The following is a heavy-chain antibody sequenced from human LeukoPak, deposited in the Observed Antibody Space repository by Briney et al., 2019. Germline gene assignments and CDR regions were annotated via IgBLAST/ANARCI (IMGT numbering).Heavy chain of an antibody. CDR1: GYTFTDYY. D-gene: IGHD2-21*02. Sequence: ASVKVSCKASGYTFTDYYMNWVRQAPGQGLEWMGWINPKSGGTKYAQKFQGRVTMTRDTSISTAYMELSILRSDDTAVYYCARETYCGGDCYSELWFDPWGQGTLVTVSS. CDR2: INPKSGGT. CDR3: ARETYCGGDCYSELWFDP. J-gene: IGHJ5*02. V-gene: IGHV1-2*02.